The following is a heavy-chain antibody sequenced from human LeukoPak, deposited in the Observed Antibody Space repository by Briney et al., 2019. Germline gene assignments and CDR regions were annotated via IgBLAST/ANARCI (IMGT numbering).Heavy chain of an antibody. CDR2: IYYSGST. CDR3: ASLVAGFDAFDI. J-gene: IGHJ3*02. Sequence: SETLSLTCTVSGGSISSSSYYWGWIRQPPGKGLEWIGSIYYSGSTYYNPSLKSRVTISVDTSKNQFSLKLSSVTAADTAVYCCASLVAGFDAFDIWGQGTMVTVSS. D-gene: IGHD6-19*01. V-gene: IGHV4-39*01. CDR1: GGSISSSSYY.